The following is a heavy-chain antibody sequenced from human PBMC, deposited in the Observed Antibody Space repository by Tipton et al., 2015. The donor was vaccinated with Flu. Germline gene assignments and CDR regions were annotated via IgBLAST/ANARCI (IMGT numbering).Heavy chain of an antibody. V-gene: IGHV3-48*03. Sequence: SLRLSCAASGFTFSDSAMNWVRQAPGKGLEWVSYISTSGSTIYYADSVKGRFTISRDNAKNSLYLQMNSLRAEDTAVYYCARDSSVTEPDYWGPGTLVTVSS. CDR1: GFTFSDSA. CDR3: ARDSSVTEPDY. CDR2: ISTSGSTI. D-gene: IGHD4-17*01. J-gene: IGHJ4*02.